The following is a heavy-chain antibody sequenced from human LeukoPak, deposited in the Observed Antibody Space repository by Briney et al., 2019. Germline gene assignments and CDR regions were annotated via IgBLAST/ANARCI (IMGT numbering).Heavy chain of an antibody. D-gene: IGHD4-17*01. J-gene: IGHJ4*02. Sequence: GGSLRLSCAASGFTFSSYAMKWVRQAPGKGLEWVSSISGTGVTTYYADSVKGRFTISRDNSKSTLHLQMNSLRAEDTAVYYCARDYADYVGYFFFDYWGQGTLVTVSS. CDR3: ARDYADYVGYFFFDY. CDR2: ISGTGVTT. CDR1: GFTFSSYA. V-gene: IGHV3-23*01.